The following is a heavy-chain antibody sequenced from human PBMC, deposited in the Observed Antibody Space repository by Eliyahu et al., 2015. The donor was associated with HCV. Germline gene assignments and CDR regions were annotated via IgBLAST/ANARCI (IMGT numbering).Heavy chain of an antibody. V-gene: IGHV3-30*03. CDR3: ATGGVIDY. Sequence: QVQLVESGGGVVQPGRSLRLSCAASGFTFSSYGMHWVRQAPGKGLEWVAIISSDGSNKYYGDSVKGRFTISRDNSKNTMYLQMNSLITEDTAVYYCATGGVIDYWGQGTLVTVSS. CDR2: ISSDGSNK. J-gene: IGHJ4*02. CDR1: GFTFSSYG. D-gene: IGHD1-14*01.